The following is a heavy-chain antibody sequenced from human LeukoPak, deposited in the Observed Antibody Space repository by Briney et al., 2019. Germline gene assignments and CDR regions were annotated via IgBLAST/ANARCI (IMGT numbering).Heavy chain of an antibody. CDR3: ARVIYSGWEGELSD. CDR2: TNSDGSTT. CDR1: GFTFSSYW. J-gene: IGHJ4*02. V-gene: IGHV3-74*01. D-gene: IGHD6-19*01. Sequence: GGYLRLSCAASGFTFSSYWMHWVRQAQGKGLVWVSRTNSDGSTTSYADSVMGRFTISRDNAKNTLYLQMNSLRAEDTAVYYCARVIYSGWEGELSDWGQGTLVTVSS.